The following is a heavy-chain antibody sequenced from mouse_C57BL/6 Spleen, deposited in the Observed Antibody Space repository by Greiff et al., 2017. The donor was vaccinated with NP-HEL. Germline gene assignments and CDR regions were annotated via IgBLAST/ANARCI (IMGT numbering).Heavy chain of an antibody. J-gene: IGHJ4*01. V-gene: IGHV1-82*01. CDR2: IYPGDGDT. Sequence: QLQQSGPELVKPGASVKISCKASGYAFSSSWMNWVKQRPGKGLEWIGRIYPGDGDTNYNGKFKGKATLTADKSSSTAYMQLSSLTSEDSAVYFCARGGAMDYWGQGTSVTVSS. CDR3: ARGGAMDY. CDR1: GYAFSSSW.